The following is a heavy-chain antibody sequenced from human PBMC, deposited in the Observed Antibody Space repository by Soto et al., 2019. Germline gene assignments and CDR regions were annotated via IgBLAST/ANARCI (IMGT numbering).Heavy chain of an antibody. CDR1: GFTFSSYA. CDR2: ISGSGGST. CDR3: AKGSVVVPAAMSDY. D-gene: IGHD2-2*01. Sequence: EVQLLESGGGLVQPGGSLRLSCAASGFTFSSYAMSWVRQAPGKGLEWVSAISGSGGSTYYADSVKGRFTISRDNSKNTLYLQMNSLRVEDTAVYYCAKGSVVVPAAMSDYWGQGTLVTVSS. J-gene: IGHJ4*02. V-gene: IGHV3-23*01.